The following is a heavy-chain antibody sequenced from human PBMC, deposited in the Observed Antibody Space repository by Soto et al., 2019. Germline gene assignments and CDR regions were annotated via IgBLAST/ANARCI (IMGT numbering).Heavy chain of an antibody. CDR1: GGSFSGYS. CDR2: INHSGSA. Sequence: SETLSLTCAVYGGSFSGYSWTWIRQPPGKALEWIGQINHSGSANYNPSLKSRVTISVATPKNQFSLELASVTAADTAVYYCARLYYYDSSGYYYVLGLDAFDIWGQGTMVS. D-gene: IGHD3-22*01. V-gene: IGHV4-34*01. CDR3: ARLYYYDSSGYYYVLGLDAFDI. J-gene: IGHJ3*02.